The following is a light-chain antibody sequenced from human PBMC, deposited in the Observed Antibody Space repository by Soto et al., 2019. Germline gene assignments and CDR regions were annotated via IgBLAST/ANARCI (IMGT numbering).Light chain of an antibody. CDR2: EVS. CDR1: SSDVGGYNY. Sequence: QSVLTQPASVSGSPGQSITISCTGTSSDVGGYNYVSWYQQHPGKAPKLMIYEVSNRPSGVSNRFSGSKSGNTASLTISGLQAEDEADYYCSSYISSSIDYVFGTGTQLTVL. J-gene: IGLJ1*01. V-gene: IGLV2-14*01. CDR3: SSYISSSIDYV.